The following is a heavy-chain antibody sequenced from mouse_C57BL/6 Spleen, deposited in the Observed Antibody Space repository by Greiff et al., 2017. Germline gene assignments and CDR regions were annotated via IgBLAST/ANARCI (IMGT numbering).Heavy chain of an antibody. CDR3: ARRRDVGGDFDY. V-gene: IGHV1-69*01. CDR2: IDPSDSYT. D-gene: IGHD1-1*02. Sequence: VQLQQPGAELVMPGASVKLSCKASGYTFTSYWMHWVKQRPGQGLEWIGEIDPSDSYTNYNQKFKGKSTLTVDKSSSTAYMELRSLTSEDSAVYYCARRRDVGGDFDYWGQGTTLTVSS. J-gene: IGHJ2*01. CDR1: GYTFTSYW.